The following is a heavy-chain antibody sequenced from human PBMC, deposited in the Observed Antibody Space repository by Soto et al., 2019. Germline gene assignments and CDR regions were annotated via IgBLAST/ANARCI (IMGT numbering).Heavy chain of an antibody. CDR2: ISSSSSYI. J-gene: IGHJ4*02. CDR1: GFTFSSYS. D-gene: IGHD3-22*01. Sequence: GGSLRLSCAASGFTFSSYSMNWVRQAPGKGLEWVSSISSSSSYIYYADSVKGRFTISRDNAKNSLYLQMNSLRAEDTAVYYCARDWDYNDSSGYHTRWGQGGLVTASS. V-gene: IGHV3-21*01. CDR3: ARDWDYNDSSGYHTR.